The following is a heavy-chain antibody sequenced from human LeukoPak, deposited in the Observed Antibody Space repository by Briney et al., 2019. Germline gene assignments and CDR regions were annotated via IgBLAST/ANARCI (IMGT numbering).Heavy chain of an antibody. CDR2: IYYTGST. J-gene: IGHJ4*02. CDR1: GGSISSSSHY. Sequence: SETLSLTCTVSGGSISSSSHYWGWIRQPPGKGLEWIGTIYYTGSTYYNPSLKSRVTISVDTSKNQFSLKLSSVTAADTAVYYCARSYAHDYWGQGTLVTVSS. CDR3: ARSYAHDY. V-gene: IGHV4-39*07. D-gene: IGHD2-2*01.